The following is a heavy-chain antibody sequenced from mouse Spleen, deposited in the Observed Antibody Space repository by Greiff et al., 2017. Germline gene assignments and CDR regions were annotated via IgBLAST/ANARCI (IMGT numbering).Heavy chain of an antibody. CDR2: INPNNGGT. Sequence: VQLQQSGPELVKPGASVKISCKASGYTFTDYYMNWVKQSHGKSLEWIGDINPNNGGTSYNQKFKGKATLTVDKSSSTAYMELRSLTSEDSAVYYCARRGPGYAMDYWGQGTSVTVSS. CDR3: ARRGPGYAMDY. J-gene: IGHJ4*01. V-gene: IGHV1-26*01. CDR1: GYTFTDYY.